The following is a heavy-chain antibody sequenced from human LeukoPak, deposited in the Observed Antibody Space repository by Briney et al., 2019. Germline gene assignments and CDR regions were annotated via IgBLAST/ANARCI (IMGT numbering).Heavy chain of an antibody. CDR1: GYTFTSYD. J-gene: IGHJ6*02. CDR3: ARWSEDRVATISNGMDV. CDR2: MDPNSGNT. D-gene: IGHD5-12*01. V-gene: IGHV1-8*01. Sequence: ASVKVSCKASGYTFTSYDINWVRQATGQGLEWMGWMDPNSGNTGYAQKFQGRVTMTRNTSISTAYMELSSLRSEDTAVYYCARWSEDRVATISNGMDVWGQGTTVTVSS.